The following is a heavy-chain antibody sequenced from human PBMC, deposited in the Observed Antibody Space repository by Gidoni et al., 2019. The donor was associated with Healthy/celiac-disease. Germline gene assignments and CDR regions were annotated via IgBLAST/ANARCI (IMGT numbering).Heavy chain of an antibody. D-gene: IGHD1-26*01. CDR3: AHLVGATTPWGDYFDY. V-gene: IGHV2-5*02. J-gene: IGHJ4*02. CDR1: GFSLSTSGVG. CDR2: IYWDDDK. Sequence: QITLKESGPTLVKPTKILTLTCTFSGFSLSTSGVGVGWISQPPGKALEWLALIYWDDDKRYSPSLKSRLTITKDTSKNQVVLTMTNMDPVDTATYYCAHLVGATTPWGDYFDYWGQGTLVTVSS.